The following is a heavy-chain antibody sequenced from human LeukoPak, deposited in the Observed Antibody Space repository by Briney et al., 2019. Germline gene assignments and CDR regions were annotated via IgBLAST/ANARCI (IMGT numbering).Heavy chain of an antibody. CDR1: GYTFTSYY. Sequence: ASVKESCKASGYTFTSYYMHWVRQAPGQGLEWMGIINPSGGSTSYAQKFQGRVTMTRDTSTSTVYMELSSLRSEDTAVYYCARDGSFIQSGEFDFDYWGQGTLVTVSS. D-gene: IGHD3-10*01. CDR2: INPSGGST. V-gene: IGHV1-46*01. CDR3: ARDGSFIQSGEFDFDY. J-gene: IGHJ4*02.